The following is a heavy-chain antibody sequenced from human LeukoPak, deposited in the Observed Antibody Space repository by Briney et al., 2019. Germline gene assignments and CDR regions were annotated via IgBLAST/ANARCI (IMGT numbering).Heavy chain of an antibody. Sequence: PGGSLRLSCAASGFTFSDYYMSWIRQAPGKGLEWVSYISSSSSYTNYADSVKGRFTISRDNARNSLYLQMNSLRDEDTAVYYCSRGSRNAFDIWGQGTMVTVSS. CDR3: SRGSRNAFDI. J-gene: IGHJ3*02. CDR2: ISSSSSYT. V-gene: IGHV3-11*06. CDR1: GFTFSDYY.